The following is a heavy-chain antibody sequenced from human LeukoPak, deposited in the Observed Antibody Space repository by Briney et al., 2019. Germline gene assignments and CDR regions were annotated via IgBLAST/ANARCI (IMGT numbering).Heavy chain of an antibody. CDR2: IIPIFGTA. CDR1: GGTFSSYA. D-gene: IGHD6-13*01. Sequence: SVKVSCKASGGTFSSYAISWVRQAPGQGLEWMGGIIPIFGTANYAQKFQGRVTITADESTSTAYMELSSLRSEDTAVYYCARDFSSWYERPHTGFDYWAREPWSPPPQ. J-gene: IGHJ4*02. CDR3: ARDFSSWYERPHTGFDY. V-gene: IGHV1-69*13.